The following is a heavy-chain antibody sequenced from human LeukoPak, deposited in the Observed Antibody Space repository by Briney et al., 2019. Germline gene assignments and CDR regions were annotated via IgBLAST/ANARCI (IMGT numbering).Heavy chain of an antibody. Sequence: GGSLRLSCAASGFTFNNYDMNWVRQAPGKGLEWVSYISSSGSSIYYADSVRGRFTISRDNAKNSPYLQVNSLRAEDTAVYYCARDVLQRHWGQGTLVTVSS. V-gene: IGHV3-48*03. D-gene: IGHD2/OR15-2a*01. CDR2: ISSSGSSI. CDR1: GFTFNNYD. J-gene: IGHJ4*02. CDR3: ARDVLQRH.